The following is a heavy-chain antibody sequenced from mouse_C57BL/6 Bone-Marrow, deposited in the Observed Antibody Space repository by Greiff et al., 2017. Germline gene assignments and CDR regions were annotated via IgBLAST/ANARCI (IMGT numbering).Heavy chain of an antibody. Sequence: VQLQQSGAELVKPGASVKLSCKASGYTFTSYWMHWVKPRHGQGLEWIGMIHPNSGSPNSNEKFKSKAPRTVDKSSRTAYMQLSSLTSEGSAVYYCARRGGSYWGQGTLVTVSA. CDR1: GYTFTSYW. CDR3: ARRGGSY. V-gene: IGHV1-64*01. CDR2: IHPNSGSP. J-gene: IGHJ3*01. D-gene: IGHD3-1*01.